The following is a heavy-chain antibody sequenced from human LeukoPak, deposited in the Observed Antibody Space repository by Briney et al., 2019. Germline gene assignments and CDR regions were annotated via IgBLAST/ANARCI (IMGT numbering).Heavy chain of an antibody. CDR3: ARGEDVNDAFHI. J-gene: IGHJ3*02. Sequence: PGGSLRLSCAASGFTFSIYSMNWVRQAPGKGLEWVSSISSSSSYIYYADSVKGRFTISRDNAKNSLYLQMNSLRAEDTAVYYCARGEDVNDAFHIWGQGTMVTVSS. CDR2: ISSSSSYI. CDR1: GFTFSIYS. V-gene: IGHV3-21*04. D-gene: IGHD1-26*01.